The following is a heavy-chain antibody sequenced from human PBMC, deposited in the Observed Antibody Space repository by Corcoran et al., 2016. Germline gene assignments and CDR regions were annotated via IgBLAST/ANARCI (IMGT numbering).Heavy chain of an antibody. CDR3: ARGWGGDIVVVVAATPFDY. V-gene: IGHV1-3*01. J-gene: IGHJ4*02. CDR1: GYTFTSYA. D-gene: IGHD2-15*01. Sequence: QVQLVQSGAEVKKPGASVKVSCKASGYTFTSYAMHWVRQAPGQRLEWMGWINAGNGNTKYSQKFQGRVTITRDTSASTAYMELSSLSSEDTAVYYCARGWGGDIVVVVAATPFDYWGQGTLVTVSS. CDR2: INAGNGNT.